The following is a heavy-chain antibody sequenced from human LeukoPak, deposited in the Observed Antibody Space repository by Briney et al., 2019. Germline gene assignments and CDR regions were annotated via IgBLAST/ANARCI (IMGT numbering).Heavy chain of an antibody. Sequence: SETLSLTCAVTGASISNSNWWTWVRQPPGKGLEWIGEIYHSGSTNYKTSLKSRATISVDKSKNQFSLKLNSVTADDTAVYYCARDPALGYTSGWYNWFDPWGQGTLVTVSS. CDR1: GASISNSNW. J-gene: IGHJ5*02. CDR2: IYHSGST. CDR3: ARDPALGYTSGWYNWFDP. V-gene: IGHV4-4*02. D-gene: IGHD6-19*01.